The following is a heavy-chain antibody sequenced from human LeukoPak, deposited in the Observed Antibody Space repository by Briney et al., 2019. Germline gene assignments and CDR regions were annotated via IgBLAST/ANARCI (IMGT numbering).Heavy chain of an antibody. CDR1: GFTFDDYA. CDR2: ISWNSGSI. Sequence: PGRSLRLSCAASGFTFDDYAMHWVRQAPGKGLEWVSGISWNSGSIGYADSVKGRFTISRDNAKNSLYLQMNSLRAEDTAVYYCARVGIVVVPAAMGEYYYYYYYMDVWGKGTTVTVSS. J-gene: IGHJ6*03. CDR3: ARVGIVVVPAAMGEYYYYYYYMDV. D-gene: IGHD2-2*03. V-gene: IGHV3-9*01.